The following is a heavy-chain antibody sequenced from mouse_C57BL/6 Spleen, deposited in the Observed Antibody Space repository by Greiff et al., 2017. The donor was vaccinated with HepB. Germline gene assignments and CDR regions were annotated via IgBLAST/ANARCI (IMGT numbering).Heavy chain of an antibody. Sequence: EVQLVESGPGLVKPSQSLSLTCSVTGYSITSGYYWNWIRQFPGNKLEWMGYISYDGSNNYNPSLKNRISITRDTSKNQFFLKLNSVTTEDTATYYCARDPRVYGNFYFDYWGQGTTLTVSS. D-gene: IGHD2-1*01. CDR1: GYSITSGYY. V-gene: IGHV3-6*01. CDR3: ARDPRVYGNFYFDY. CDR2: ISYDGSN. J-gene: IGHJ2*01.